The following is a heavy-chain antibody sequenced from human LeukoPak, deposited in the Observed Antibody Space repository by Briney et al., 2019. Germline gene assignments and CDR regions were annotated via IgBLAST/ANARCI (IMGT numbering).Heavy chain of an antibody. Sequence: GESLKISCKVSGYSFTTYWIGWVRQMPGKGLEWMGITYPGDSDTRYSPSFQGQVTIPADKSISTAYLQWSSLKASDTAMYYCARHAYYYGSGSLSPDYWGQGTLVTVSS. CDR2: TYPGDSDT. CDR1: GYSFTTYW. CDR3: ARHAYYYGSGSLSPDY. J-gene: IGHJ4*02. D-gene: IGHD3-10*01. V-gene: IGHV5-51*01.